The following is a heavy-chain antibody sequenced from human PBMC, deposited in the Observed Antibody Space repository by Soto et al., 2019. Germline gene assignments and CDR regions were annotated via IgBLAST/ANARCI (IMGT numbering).Heavy chain of an antibody. Sequence: EVQLVESGGGLVQPGGSLRPSCAASGFPFSTYSINWVRQAPGKGLEWVSYISSTSTTIYYTDSVKGRFTISRDNAKNSLYLQMSSLRDEDTAVYYCARGSPLLPWGQGTLVTVSS. CDR3: ARGSPLLP. CDR2: ISSTSTTI. CDR1: GFPFSTYS. J-gene: IGHJ4*02. D-gene: IGHD3-10*01. V-gene: IGHV3-48*02.